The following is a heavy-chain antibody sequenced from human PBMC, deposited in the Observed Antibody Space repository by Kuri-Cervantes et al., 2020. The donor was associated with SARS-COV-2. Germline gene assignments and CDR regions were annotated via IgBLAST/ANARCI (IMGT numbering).Heavy chain of an antibody. CDR2: IYSGGST. CDR3: ARALISSWSTEPYYYGMDV. Sequence: ETLSLTCAASGLIFSSYAMHWVRQAPGKGLEGVSVIYSGGSTYYADSVKGRFTISRDNSKNTLYLQMNSLRAEDTAVYYCARALISSWSTEPYYYGMDVWGQGTTVTVSS. D-gene: IGHD6-13*01. J-gene: IGHJ6*02. CDR1: GLIFSSYA. V-gene: IGHV3-53*01.